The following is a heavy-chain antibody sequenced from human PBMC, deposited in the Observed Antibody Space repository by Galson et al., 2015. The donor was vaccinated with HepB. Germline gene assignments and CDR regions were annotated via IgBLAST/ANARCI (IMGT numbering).Heavy chain of an antibody. CDR2: ISFDGSNK. J-gene: IGHJ6*03. V-gene: IGHV3-30*18. Sequence: SLRLSCAASGFIFTTYGMHWVRQAPGKGLEWVAVISFDGSNKYYADSVKGRFTISRDSSKNTLFLQLNSMRAEDTAVYYCAKDGQGYSSSWYSADHYYMDVWGKGTTVTVSS. CDR3: AKDGQGYSSSWYSADHYYMDV. CDR1: GFIFTTYG. D-gene: IGHD6-13*01.